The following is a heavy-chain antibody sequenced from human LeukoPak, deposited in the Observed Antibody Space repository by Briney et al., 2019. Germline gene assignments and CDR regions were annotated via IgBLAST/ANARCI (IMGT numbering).Heavy chain of an antibody. Sequence: GRSLRLSCAASGFAFSSFVMHWVRQAPGRGLEWVAVISYDGTNKYLADSVKGRFAISRDNPKHTLYLQMGSLRPEDTAVYYCAREAYGVLTAWDPKALDFWGQGALATVSS. J-gene: IGHJ4*02. CDR3: AREAYGVLTAWDPKALDF. V-gene: IGHV3-30*09. CDR2: ISYDGTNK. CDR1: GFAFSSFV. D-gene: IGHD3-9*01.